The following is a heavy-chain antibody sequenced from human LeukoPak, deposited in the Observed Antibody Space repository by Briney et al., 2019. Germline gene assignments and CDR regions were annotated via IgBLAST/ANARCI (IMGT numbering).Heavy chain of an antibody. D-gene: IGHD2-2*01. CDR2: IYYSGNT. V-gene: IGHV4-31*03. Sequence: SETLSLTCTVSGGSISSGGYYWSWIRQHPGKGLEWIGYIYYSGNTYYNPSLKSRVTISVDTSKNQFSLKLSSVTAADTAVYYCARSSRPCSSTSCRPFYFDYWGQGTLVTVSS. J-gene: IGHJ4*02. CDR1: GGSISSGGYY. CDR3: ARSSRPCSSTSCRPFYFDY.